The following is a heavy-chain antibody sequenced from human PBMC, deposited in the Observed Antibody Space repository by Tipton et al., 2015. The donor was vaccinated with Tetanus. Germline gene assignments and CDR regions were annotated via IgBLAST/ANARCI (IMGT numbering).Heavy chain of an antibody. CDR3: ASGSSLDY. J-gene: IGHJ4*02. CDR1: GFTFSSYA. D-gene: IGHD6-6*01. V-gene: IGHV3-23*01. CDR2: LSSSGGHT. Sequence: SLRLSCAASGFTFSSYAMTWVRQAPGKGLEWVSTLSSSGGHTYSTDSVKGRFTISRDNAKNSLYLQMNSLTADDTAVYFCASGSSLDYWGQGTLVTVSS.